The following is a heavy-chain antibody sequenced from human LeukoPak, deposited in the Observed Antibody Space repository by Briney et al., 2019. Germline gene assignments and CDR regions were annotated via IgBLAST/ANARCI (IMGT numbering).Heavy chain of an antibody. J-gene: IGHJ6*02. V-gene: IGHV1-8*01. CDR2: MNPDSGNT. Sequence: ASVKVPCKASGYTFTSYDINWVRQATGQGLEWMGWMNPDSGNTGYAQKLQGRVTMTRNTSIRTAYMELSSLRSEDTAVYYCARGEGDLLRLSYYGMDVWGQGTTVTVSS. CDR1: GYTFTSYD. CDR3: ARGEGDLLRLSYYGMDV. D-gene: IGHD5-12*01.